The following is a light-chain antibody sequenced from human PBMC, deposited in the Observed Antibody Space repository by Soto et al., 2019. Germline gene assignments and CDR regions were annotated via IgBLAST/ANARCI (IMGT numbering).Light chain of an antibody. Sequence: QSALTQPAAVSGSPGQSITISCTGTSSDVCGYNYVSWYQQHPGKAPKLMIYDVSNRPSGVSNRFSGSKSGNTASLTISGLQAEDEADYDCSSHTSSSTSYVFGTGTKLTVL. CDR3: SSHTSSSTSYV. CDR2: DVS. CDR1: SSDVCGYNY. V-gene: IGLV2-14*01. J-gene: IGLJ1*01.